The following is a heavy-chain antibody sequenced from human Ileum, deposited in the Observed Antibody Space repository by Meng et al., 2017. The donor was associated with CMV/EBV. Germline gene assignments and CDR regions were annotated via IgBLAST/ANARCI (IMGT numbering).Heavy chain of an antibody. Sequence: QVELQESGPGLVNPFGTLALSCNVSGGSMSSYSWRWIRQPAGKVLEWIGRIYTSGSSNYNSSLKSRVTMSVDTSKNQFSMKLNSVTAADTAVYYCAREGPTDWGRALDYWGQGTLVTVSS. CDR2: IYTSGSS. D-gene: IGHD7-27*01. V-gene: IGHV4-4*07. CDR1: GGSMSSYS. J-gene: IGHJ4*02. CDR3: AREGPTDWGRALDY.